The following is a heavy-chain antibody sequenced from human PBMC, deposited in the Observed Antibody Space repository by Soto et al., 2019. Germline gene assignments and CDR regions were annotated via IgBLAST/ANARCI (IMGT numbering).Heavy chain of an antibody. CDR3: ARMREQQLVYTYYFDY. V-gene: IGHV2-26*01. Sequence: QVTLKESGPVLVKPTETLTLTCTVSGFSLSNARMGVSWIRQPPGKALEWLAHIFLNDEKSYSTSTKIRLTISKDTSKSQVVLTMTNIDPVDTATYYCARMREQQLVYTYYFDYWGQGTLVTVSS. CDR1: GFSLSNARMG. D-gene: IGHD6-13*01. J-gene: IGHJ4*02. CDR2: IFLNDEK.